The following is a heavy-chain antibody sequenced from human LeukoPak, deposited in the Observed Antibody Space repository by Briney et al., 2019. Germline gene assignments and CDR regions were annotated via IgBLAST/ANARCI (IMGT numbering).Heavy chain of an antibody. V-gene: IGHV3-11*01. CDR2: TSSSGNII. D-gene: IGHD1-20*01. CDR1: GFTFSDYY. CDR3: ARRRYNWNAIDY. J-gene: IGHJ4*02. Sequence: GGSLRLPCAASGFTFSDYYMSWIRQAPGKGLEWVSYTSSSGNIIYYADSVKGRFTISRDNAKNSLYLQMNSLRAEDTAVYYCARRRYNWNAIDYWGQGTLVTVSS.